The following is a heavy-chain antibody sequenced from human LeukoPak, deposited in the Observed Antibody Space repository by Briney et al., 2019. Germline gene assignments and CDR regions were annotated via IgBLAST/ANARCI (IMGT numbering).Heavy chain of an antibody. CDR1: GFTFSSYS. J-gene: IGHJ3*02. V-gene: IGHV3-21*01. Sequence: GGSLRLSCAASGFTFSSYSMNWVRQAPGKGLEWVSSISSSSSYIYYADSVKGRFTVSRDNAKNSLYPQMNSLRAEDTAVYYCARDHIEDYYDSGRDIWGQGTMVTVSS. D-gene: IGHD3-22*01. CDR3: ARDHIEDYYDSGRDI. CDR2: ISSSSSYI.